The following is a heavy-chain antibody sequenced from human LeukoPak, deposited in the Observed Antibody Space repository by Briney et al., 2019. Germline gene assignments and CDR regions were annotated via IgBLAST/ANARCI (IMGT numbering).Heavy chain of an antibody. Sequence: ASETLSLTCAVSGGSISSSNWWSWVRQPPGKGLEWIGEIYHSGSTNYNPSLKSRVTISVDTSKNQFSLKLSSVTAADTAVYYCARWYYYDSSGYYSNAFDIWGQGTMVTVSS. J-gene: IGHJ3*02. CDR3: ARWYYYDSSGYYSNAFDI. CDR1: GGSISSSNW. V-gene: IGHV4-4*02. CDR2: IYHSGST. D-gene: IGHD3-22*01.